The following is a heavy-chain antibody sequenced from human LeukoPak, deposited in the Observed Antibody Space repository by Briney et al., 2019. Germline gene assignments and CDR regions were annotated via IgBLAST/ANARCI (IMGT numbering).Heavy chain of an antibody. J-gene: IGHJ6*03. CDR3: ASAPYSSSYAFNWYYYYYMDV. Sequence: GGSLRLSCAASGFTVSSNYMSWVRQAPGKGLEWVSVIYSGGSTYYADSVKGRFTISRDNSKNTLYLQMNSLRAEDTAVYYCASAPYSSSYAFNWYYYYYMDVWGKGTTVTISS. CDR2: IYSGGST. D-gene: IGHD6-13*01. CDR1: GFTVSSNY. V-gene: IGHV3-53*01.